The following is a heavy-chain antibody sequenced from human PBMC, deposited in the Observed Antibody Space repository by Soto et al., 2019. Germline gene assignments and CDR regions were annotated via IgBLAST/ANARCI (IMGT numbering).Heavy chain of an antibody. CDR2: IYPGDSDT. CDR3: ARTIRDCSGGSCYLGHYYYYGMGV. Sequence: GESLKISCKGSGYSFTSYWIGWVRQMPGKGLEWMGIIYPGDSDTRYSPSFQGQVTISADKSISTAYLQWSSLKASDTAMYYCARTIRDCSGGSCYLGHYYYYGMGVWGQGTTVTVSS. V-gene: IGHV5-51*01. J-gene: IGHJ6*02. CDR1: GYSFTSYW. D-gene: IGHD2-15*01.